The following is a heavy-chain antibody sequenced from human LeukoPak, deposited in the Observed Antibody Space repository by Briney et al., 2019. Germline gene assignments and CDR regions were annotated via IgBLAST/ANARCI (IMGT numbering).Heavy chain of an antibody. CDR3: ARVCYYDSSGYSRDSNWFDP. V-gene: IGHV1-18*01. CDR2: ISAYNGNT. J-gene: IGHJ5*02. CDR1: GYTFTSYG. D-gene: IGHD3-22*01. Sequence: ASVKVPCKASGYTFTSYGISWVRQAPGQELEWMGWISAYNGNTNYAQKLQGRVTMTTDTSRSTAYMELRSLRSDDTAVYYCARVCYYDSSGYSRDSNWFDPWGQGTLVTVSS.